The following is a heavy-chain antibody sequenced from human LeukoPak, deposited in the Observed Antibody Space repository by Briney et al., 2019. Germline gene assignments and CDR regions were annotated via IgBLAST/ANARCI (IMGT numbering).Heavy chain of an antibody. J-gene: IGHJ1*01. D-gene: IGHD3-10*01. CDR1: GGSFSGYY. Sequence: SETLSLTCAVYGGSFSGYYWSWIHQPPGKGLEWIGEINHSGSTNYNPSLKSRVTISVDTSKNQFSLKMSSVTAADTAVYYCARVPYGSGSYYMGYFQHWGQGTLVTVSS. CDR3: ARVPYGSGSYYMGYFQH. V-gene: IGHV4-34*01. CDR2: INHSGST.